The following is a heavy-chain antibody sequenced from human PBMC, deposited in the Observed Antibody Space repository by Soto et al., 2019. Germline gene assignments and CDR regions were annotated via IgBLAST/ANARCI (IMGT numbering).Heavy chain of an antibody. D-gene: IGHD2-15*01. Sequence: SETLSLTCSVSSASLSSSTYYWSWIRQPPGRGPEWIGSIYYNGNTYYNPSLKSRVTISVDTSKNQFSLKLSSVTAADTAVHYCARTRIYCSGGTCYYYFDYWGQGTLVTVSS. J-gene: IGHJ4*02. CDR3: ARTRIYCSGGTCYYYFDY. CDR1: SASLSSSTYY. V-gene: IGHV4-39*01. CDR2: IYYNGNT.